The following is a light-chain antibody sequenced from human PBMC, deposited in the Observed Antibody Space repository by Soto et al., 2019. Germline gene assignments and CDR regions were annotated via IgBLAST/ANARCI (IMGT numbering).Light chain of an antibody. CDR1: QNISIF. V-gene: IGKV1-39*01. CDR2: GAT. J-gene: IGKJ2*01. Sequence: DIQMTQSPSSLSASVGDRVTITCRASQNISIFLNWYQQRPGKAPKLLIYGATSFQTGVPSRFSRSGSGTDFTLTISDLQPEDYATYFCQQSFITPPYTFGQGTKL. CDR3: QQSFITPPYT.